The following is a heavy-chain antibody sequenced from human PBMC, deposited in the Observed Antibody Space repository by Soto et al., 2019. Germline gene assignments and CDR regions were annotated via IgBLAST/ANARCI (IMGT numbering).Heavy chain of an antibody. J-gene: IGHJ6*02. D-gene: IGHD3-3*01. Sequence: GGSLRLSCVASGFTFSDYYMSWIRQAPGKGLEWLSYISSSGSTIFYADSVKGRFTISRDNAKNSLYLQMNSLRAEDTAVYYCAKNGDFWSWGMDVWGQGTTVTVSS. V-gene: IGHV3-11*01. CDR3: AKNGDFWSWGMDV. CDR2: ISSSGSTI. CDR1: GFTFSDYY.